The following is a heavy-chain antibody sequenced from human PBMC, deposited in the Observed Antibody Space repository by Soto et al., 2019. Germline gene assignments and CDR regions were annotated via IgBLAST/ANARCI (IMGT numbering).Heavy chain of an antibody. J-gene: IGHJ4*02. CDR2: CDPEDGET. CDR3: ATWPYNSSAYYSPFDY. CDR1: GYTLTELS. Sequence: ASVNVSCKVSGYTLTELSMQGVRQAPGKGLEWVGGCDPEDGETVYAQKFQGRVTMTEDTSTDTAYMELSRLRSEATPVYYCATWPYNSSAYYSPFDYWGQGPLVPVS. D-gene: IGHD3-22*01. V-gene: IGHV1-24*01.